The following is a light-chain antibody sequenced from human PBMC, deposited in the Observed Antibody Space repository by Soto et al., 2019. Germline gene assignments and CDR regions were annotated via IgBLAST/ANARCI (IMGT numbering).Light chain of an antibody. V-gene: IGKV1-39*01. Sequence: DIQMTQSPSSLSASVGDRVTITCRASQRISTYLNRYQQKPGKAPKLLMYATSNFQSGVPSRFSGTGSGTDFTLTISSLLPEEFTTYYCQQSYSTPFTFGPGTKVHIK. CDR1: QRISTY. CDR3: QQSYSTPFT. CDR2: ATS. J-gene: IGKJ3*01.